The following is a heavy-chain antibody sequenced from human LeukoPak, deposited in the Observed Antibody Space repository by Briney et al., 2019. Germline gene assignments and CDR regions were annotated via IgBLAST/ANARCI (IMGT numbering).Heavy chain of an antibody. Sequence: SETLSLTCTVSGDSISGYYWSWIRQPPGKGLEWIGYIYYSGSTNYNPSLKSRVTISVDTSKNQFSLKLSSVTAADTAVYYCARVGPLFYYFDYWGQGTLVTVSS. CDR2: IYYSGST. CDR1: GDSISGYY. J-gene: IGHJ4*02. CDR3: ARVGPLFYYFDY. V-gene: IGHV4-59*01. D-gene: IGHD3-16*01.